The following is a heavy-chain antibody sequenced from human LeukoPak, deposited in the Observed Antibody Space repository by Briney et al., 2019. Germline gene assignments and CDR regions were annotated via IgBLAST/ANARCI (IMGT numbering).Heavy chain of an antibody. Sequence: SETLSLTCTVSGDSISDTSYYWGWIRQPPGKGLEWIGTIYYSGTTYYNPSLKSRVTISVDTSRNHFSLKLSSVTAADTAVYYCARRPNYYDSGSYFDFWGQGTLVTVS. CDR1: GDSISDTSYY. V-gene: IGHV4-39*02. J-gene: IGHJ4*02. D-gene: IGHD3-10*01. CDR3: ARRPNYYDSGSYFDF. CDR2: IYYSGTT.